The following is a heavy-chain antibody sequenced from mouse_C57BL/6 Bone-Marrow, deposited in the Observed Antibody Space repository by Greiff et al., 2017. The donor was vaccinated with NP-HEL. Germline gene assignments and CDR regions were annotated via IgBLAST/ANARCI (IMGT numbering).Heavy chain of an antibody. D-gene: IGHD1-2*01. V-gene: IGHV1-72*01. CDR1: GYTFTSYW. Sequence: QVQLQQPGAELVKPGASVKLSCKASGYTFTSYWMHWVKQRPGRGLEWIGRIDPNSGGTKYNEKFKSKATLTVDKPSSTAYMQLSSLTSEDSAVYDWARRYMLTTAYYAMDYWGQGTSVTVSS. CDR2: IDPNSGGT. J-gene: IGHJ4*01. CDR3: ARRYMLTTAYYAMDY.